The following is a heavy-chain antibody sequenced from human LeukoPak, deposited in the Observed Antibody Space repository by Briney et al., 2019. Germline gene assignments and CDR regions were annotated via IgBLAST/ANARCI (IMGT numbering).Heavy chain of an antibody. CDR1: GYTFTSYG. D-gene: IGHD6-19*01. J-gene: IGHJ5*02. CDR2: IIPIFGTA. CDR3: AIAVAAPHWFDP. Sequence: SVKVSXKASGYTFTSYGISWVRQAPGQGLEWMGRIIPIFGTANYAQKFQGRVTITTDESTSTAYMELSSLRSEDTAVYYCAIAVAAPHWFDPWGQGTLVTVSS. V-gene: IGHV1-69*05.